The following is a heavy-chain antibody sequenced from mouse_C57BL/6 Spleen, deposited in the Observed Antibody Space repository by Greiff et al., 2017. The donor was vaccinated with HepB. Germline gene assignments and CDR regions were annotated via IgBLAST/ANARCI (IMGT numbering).Heavy chain of an antibody. CDR2: ISYDGSN. V-gene: IGHV3-6*01. D-gene: IGHD4-1*01. CDR1: GYSITSGYY. CDR3: ARDLGHYYAMDY. Sequence: EVKLMESGPGLVKPSQSLSLTCSVPGYSITSGYYWNWIRQFPGNKLEWMGYISYDGSNNYNPSLKNRISITRDTSKNQFFLKLNSVTTEDTATYYCARDLGHYYAMDYWGQGTSVTVSS. J-gene: IGHJ4*01.